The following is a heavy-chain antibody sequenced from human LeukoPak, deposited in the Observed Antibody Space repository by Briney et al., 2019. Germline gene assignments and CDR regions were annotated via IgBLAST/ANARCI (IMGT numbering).Heavy chain of an antibody. D-gene: IGHD1-7*01. V-gene: IGHV4-59*08. J-gene: IGHJ3*02. Sequence: SETLSLTCTVSGGSISSYYWSWIRQPPGKGLEWIGYIYYSGSTNYNPSLKSRVTISVDTSKNQFSLKLSSVTAADTAVYYCARQLGLQRNAFDIWGQGTMVTVSS. CDR2: IYYSGST. CDR1: GGSISSYY. CDR3: ARQLGLQRNAFDI.